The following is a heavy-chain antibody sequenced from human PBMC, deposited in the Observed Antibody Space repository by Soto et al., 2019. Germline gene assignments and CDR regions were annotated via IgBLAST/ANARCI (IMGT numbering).Heavy chain of an antibody. Sequence: QVQLVQSGAEVKKPGASVKVSCKVSGHTLTEVSMHSVRLAPGTGLEWMGGFDPEDGETISAQKFQGRVTMTEDTSTDSTYLELSSLRSEDTAVYYCAAGGTRWLHSPFDYWGQGTLVTISS. V-gene: IGHV1-24*01. CDR3: AAGGTRWLHSPFDY. D-gene: IGHD1-1*01. CDR1: GHTLTEVS. J-gene: IGHJ4*02. CDR2: FDPEDGET.